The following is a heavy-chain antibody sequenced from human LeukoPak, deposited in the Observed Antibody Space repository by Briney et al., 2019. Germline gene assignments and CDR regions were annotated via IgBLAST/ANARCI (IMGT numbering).Heavy chain of an antibody. J-gene: IGHJ4*02. CDR1: GFTFSSYA. D-gene: IGHD2-8*01. CDR3: AKMVREFYTISYYFDY. CDR2: ISGSGAGT. Sequence: GGSLRLSCAVSGFTFSSYAMNWIRQAPGKGLEWVSGISGSGAGTYYADSVKGRFTISRDNSKNTLYLQMNSLRAEDTAVYYCAKMVREFYTISYYFDYWGQGTLVTVSS. V-gene: IGHV3-23*01.